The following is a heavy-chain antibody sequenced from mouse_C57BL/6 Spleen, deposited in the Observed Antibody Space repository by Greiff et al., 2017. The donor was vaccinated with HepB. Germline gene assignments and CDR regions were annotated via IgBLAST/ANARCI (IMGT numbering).Heavy chain of an antibody. D-gene: IGHD4-1*01. Sequence: VQLQQSGPELVKPGASVKISCKASGYTFTDYYMNWVKQSHGKSLEWIGDINPNNGGTSYNQKFKGKATLTVDKSSSTAYMELRSLTSEDSAVYYCARGVGWDVFAYWGQGTLVTVSA. V-gene: IGHV1-26*01. J-gene: IGHJ3*01. CDR1: GYTFTDYY. CDR3: ARGVGWDVFAY. CDR2: INPNNGGT.